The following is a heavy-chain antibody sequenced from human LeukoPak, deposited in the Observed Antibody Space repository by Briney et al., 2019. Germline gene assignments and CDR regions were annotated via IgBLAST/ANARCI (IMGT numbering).Heavy chain of an antibody. J-gene: IGHJ6*02. V-gene: IGHV3-30*03. CDR1: GFTFSSYG. Sequence: GGSLRLSCAASGFTFSSYGMHWVRQAPGKGLEWVAVISYDGSNKYYADSVKGRFTISRDNSKNTLYLQMNSLRAEDTAVYYCARDEAYYYGSGYYDYYYGMDVWGQGTTVTVSS. D-gene: IGHD3-10*01. CDR2: ISYDGSNK. CDR3: ARDEAYYYGSGYYDYYYGMDV.